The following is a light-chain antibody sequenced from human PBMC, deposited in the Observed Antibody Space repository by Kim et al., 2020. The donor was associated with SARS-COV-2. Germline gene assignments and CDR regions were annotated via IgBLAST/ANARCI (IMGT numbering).Light chain of an antibody. CDR2: AAS. Sequence: VSPGERATLTCRASQSVSSYLAWYQQKPGQAPRLLIYAASNRATGIPARFSGSGSGTDFTLTISSLEPEDFAVYYCQHRSSWPWTFGQGTKVDIK. CDR3: QHRSSWPWT. CDR1: QSVSSY. V-gene: IGKV3-11*01. J-gene: IGKJ1*01.